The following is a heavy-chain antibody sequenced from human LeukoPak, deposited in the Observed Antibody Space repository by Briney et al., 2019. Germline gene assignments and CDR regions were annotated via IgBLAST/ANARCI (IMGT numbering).Heavy chain of an antibody. D-gene: IGHD3-9*01. V-gene: IGHV3-30*02. CDR2: IRYDGSNK. J-gene: IGHJ4*02. Sequence: GGSLRLSCAASGFTFSSYSMNWVRQAPGKGLEWVAFIRYDGSNKYYADSVKGRFTISRDNSKNTLYLQMNSLRAEDTAVYYCAKDFSRALRYFDWYLPDYWGQGTLVTVSS. CDR1: GFTFSSYS. CDR3: AKDFSRALRYFDWYLPDY.